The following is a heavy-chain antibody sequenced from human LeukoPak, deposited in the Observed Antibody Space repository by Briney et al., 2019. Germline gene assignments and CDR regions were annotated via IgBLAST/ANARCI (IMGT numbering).Heavy chain of an antibody. V-gene: IGHV4-34*01. J-gene: IGHJ4*02. CDR2: INHSGST. CDR3: ARATLGFWSGSGNYFDY. D-gene: IGHD3-3*01. Sequence: PLETLSLTCAVYGGSFSGYYWSWIRQPPGKGLKWSGQINHSGSTNYNPSLKSRVTISVDTSKNQFSLKPSSVTAADTAVYYCARATLGFWSGSGNYFDYRGQGTLVTVSS. CDR1: GGSFSGYY.